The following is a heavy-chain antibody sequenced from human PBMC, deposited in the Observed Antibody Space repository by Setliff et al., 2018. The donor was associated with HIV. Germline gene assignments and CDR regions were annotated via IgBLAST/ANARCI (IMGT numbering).Heavy chain of an antibody. V-gene: IGHV4-34*01. D-gene: IGHD2-15*01. CDR3: ARRPIKGYGPFDS. Sequence: SETLSLTCTVSGGSISTHYWSWIRQPPGKGLEWIGEINHRGSTNYSPSLKSRVTISVDTSRNQFSLKLTSVTASDTAVYYCARRPIKGYGPFDSWGPGTLVTVSS. CDR1: GGSISTHY. CDR2: INHRGST. J-gene: IGHJ4*02.